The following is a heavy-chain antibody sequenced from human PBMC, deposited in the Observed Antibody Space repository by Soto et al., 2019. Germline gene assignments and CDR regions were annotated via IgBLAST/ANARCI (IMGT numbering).Heavy chain of an antibody. Sequence: GGSLRLSCAASGFTFDDYAMHWVRQAPGKGLEWVSGISWNSGSIGYADSVKGRFTISRDNAKNSLYLQMNSLRAEDTALYYCAKDRTGCSGGSCYYFDYWGQGTLVTVSS. CDR1: GFTFDDYA. J-gene: IGHJ4*02. V-gene: IGHV3-9*01. CDR2: ISWNSGSI. CDR3: AKDRTGCSGGSCYYFDY. D-gene: IGHD2-15*01.